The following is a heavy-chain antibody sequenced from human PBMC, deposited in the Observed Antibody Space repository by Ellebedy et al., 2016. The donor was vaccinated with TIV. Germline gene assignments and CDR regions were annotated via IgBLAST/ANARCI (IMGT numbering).Heavy chain of an antibody. V-gene: IGHV1-3*01. D-gene: IGHD3-3*01. J-gene: IGHJ4*02. CDR1: GYTFTSYA. CDR3: ARGPSGFNAGVFEA. Sequence: AASAKVSCKASGYTFTSYAMHWVRQAPGQRLEWMGWNNAGNCNTKYSQNFQGRVTITWDTSASTAYMELSSLRSEDTAVYYCARGPSGFNAGVFEAWGQGTLVTVSS. CDR2: NNAGNCNT.